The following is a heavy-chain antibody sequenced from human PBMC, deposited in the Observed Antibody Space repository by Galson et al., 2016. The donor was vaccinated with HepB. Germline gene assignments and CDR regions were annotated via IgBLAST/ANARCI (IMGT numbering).Heavy chain of an antibody. J-gene: IGHJ4*02. CDR1: GFSLNTPKMR. CDR3: ARAGSKSDFYFDF. Sequence: PALVKPTQTLTLTCSLSGFSLNTPKMRVNWLRQPPGKALEWLARIDWDADTFYRTSLTTRLTVSTDTSKSQVVLTMTNMDPADTATYYCARAGSKSDFYFDFWGQGILVTVSS. D-gene: IGHD3/OR15-3a*01. CDR2: IDWDADT. V-gene: IGHV2-70*04.